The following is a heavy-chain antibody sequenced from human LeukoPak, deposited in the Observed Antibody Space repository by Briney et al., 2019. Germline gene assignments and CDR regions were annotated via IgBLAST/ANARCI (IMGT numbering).Heavy chain of an antibody. CDR2: ISADGGST. Sequence: PGGSLRLSCGASGFTFDEHAMSWVRQVPGKGLEWVSLISADGGSTHYADSVKGRFTISRDNSRNSLYLQMTSLRTDDSAFYYCAKRSGAPGNFDYWGHGTLVTVAS. CDR3: AKRSGAPGNFDY. CDR1: GFTFDEHA. V-gene: IGHV3-43*02. J-gene: IGHJ4*01. D-gene: IGHD1-1*01.